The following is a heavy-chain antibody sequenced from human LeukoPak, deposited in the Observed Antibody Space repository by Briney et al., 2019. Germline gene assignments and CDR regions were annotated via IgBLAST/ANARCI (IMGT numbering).Heavy chain of an antibody. D-gene: IGHD3-22*01. CDR2: ISTTGGST. CDR3: AKHAKFYYDSSGYLDY. V-gene: IGHV3-23*01. CDR1: GFTFSSYA. J-gene: IGHJ4*02. Sequence: PGGSLRLSCAASGFTFSSYAMSWVRQAPGKGLEWVSAISTTGGSTDYADSVKGRFTISRDNSKNPLYLQMNSLRAEDTAVYYCAKHAKFYYDSSGYLDYWGQGTLVTVSS.